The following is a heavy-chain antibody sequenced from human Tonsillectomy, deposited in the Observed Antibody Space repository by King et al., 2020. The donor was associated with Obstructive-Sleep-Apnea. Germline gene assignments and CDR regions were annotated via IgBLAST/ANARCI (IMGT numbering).Heavy chain of an antibody. V-gene: IGHV4-39*01. CDR1: GGSISSSSYY. Sequence: LQLQESGPGLVKPSETLSLTCSVSGGSISSSSYYWGWIRQPPGKGLEWIGSIYYSGSTYYNPSLKSRVTISEDTSKNQFSLKLSSVTAADTAVYYCAVQQWLFHLGLDYWGQGTLVTVSS. CDR2: IYYSGST. CDR3: AVQQWLFHLGLDY. J-gene: IGHJ4*02. D-gene: IGHD6-19*01.